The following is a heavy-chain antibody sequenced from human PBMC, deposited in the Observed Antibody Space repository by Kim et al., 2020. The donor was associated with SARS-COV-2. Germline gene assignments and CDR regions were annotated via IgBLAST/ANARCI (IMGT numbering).Heavy chain of an antibody. V-gene: IGHV3-23*01. J-gene: IGHJ4*02. D-gene: IGHD3-16*02. CDR3: AKAVWGKNRNRGPPRFDY. CDR1: GFTFSSYA. CDR2: ISGSGGST. Sequence: GGSLRLSCAASGFTFSSYAMSWVRQAPGKGLEWVSAISGSGGSTYYADSVKGRFTISRDNSKNTLYLQMNSLRAEDTAVYYCAKAVWGKNRNRGPPRFDYWGQGTLVTVSS.